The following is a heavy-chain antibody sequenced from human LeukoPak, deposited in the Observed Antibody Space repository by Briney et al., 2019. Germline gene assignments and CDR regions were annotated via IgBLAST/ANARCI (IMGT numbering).Heavy chain of an antibody. CDR2: ISGSGGST. CDR3: TRSPYDFWSGYPNDAFDI. V-gene: IGHV3-23*01. J-gene: IGHJ3*02. CDR1: GFTFSSYA. Sequence: GGSLRLSCAASGFTFSSYAMSWVRQAPGKGLEWVSAISGSGGSTYYADSVKGRFTISRDNSKNTLYLQMNSLRAEDTAVYYCTRSPYDFWSGYPNDAFDIWGQGTMVTVSP. D-gene: IGHD3-3*01.